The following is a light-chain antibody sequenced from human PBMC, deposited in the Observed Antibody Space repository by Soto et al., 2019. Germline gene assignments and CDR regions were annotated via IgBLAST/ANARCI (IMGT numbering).Light chain of an antibody. J-gene: IGLJ1*01. CDR2: GNS. Sequence: QSALTQPPSVSGAPGQRVTISCTGSSSNIGAGYDVHWYQQLPGTAPKLLIYGNSNRPSGVPDRFSGSKSGTSASLAITGLQAEDEADYYCHSYDSSLSALYVFGTGTKLTVL. V-gene: IGLV1-40*01. CDR3: HSYDSSLSALYV. CDR1: SSNIGAGYD.